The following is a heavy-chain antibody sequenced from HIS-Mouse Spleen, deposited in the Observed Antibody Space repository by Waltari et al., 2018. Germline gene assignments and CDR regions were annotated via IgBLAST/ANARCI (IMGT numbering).Heavy chain of an antibody. V-gene: IGHV3-23*01. CDR3: AKSRGGDCYDY. CDR2: ISGSGGST. J-gene: IGHJ4*02. CDR1: GFTFRSCA. D-gene: IGHD2-21*01. Sequence: EVQLLESGGGLVQPGGSMRLPCAASGFTFRSCAMSGVRQAPGKGLEWVSAISGSGGSTYYADSVKGRFTISRDNSKNTLYLQMNSLRAEDTAVYYCAKSRGGDCYDYWGQGTLVTVSS.